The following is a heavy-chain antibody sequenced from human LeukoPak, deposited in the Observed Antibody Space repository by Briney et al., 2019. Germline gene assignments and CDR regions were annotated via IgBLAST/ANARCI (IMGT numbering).Heavy chain of an antibody. CDR2: ISGSGHST. CDR1: GFTFTSYA. Sequence: HPGGSLRLSCAASGFTFTSYAMSWVRQAPGKGLEWVSVISGSGHSTHYADSVKGRFTISRDNSKNSLYLQMNSLRAEDTAVYYCASRVWVGATFHYYYYMDVWGKGTTVTVSS. CDR3: ASRVWVGATFHYYYYMDV. V-gene: IGHV3-23*01. J-gene: IGHJ6*03. D-gene: IGHD1-26*01.